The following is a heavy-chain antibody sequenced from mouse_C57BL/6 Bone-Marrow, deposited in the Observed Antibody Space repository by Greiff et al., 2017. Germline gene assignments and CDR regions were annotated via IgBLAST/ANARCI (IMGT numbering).Heavy chain of an antibody. CDR1: GYTFTDYN. CDR2: INPNNGGT. J-gene: IGHJ3*01. V-gene: IGHV1-18*01. D-gene: IGHD2-5*01. Sequence: EVQRVESGPELVKPGASVKIPCKASGYTFTDYNMDWVKQSHGKSLEWIGDINPNNGGTIYNQKFKGKATLTVDKSSSTAYMELRSLTSEDTAVYYCARSGDYSNYDWCAYWGQGPLVTVSA. CDR3: ARSGDYSNYDWCAY.